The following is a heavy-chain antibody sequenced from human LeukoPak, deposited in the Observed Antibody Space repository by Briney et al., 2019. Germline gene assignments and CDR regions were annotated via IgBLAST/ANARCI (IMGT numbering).Heavy chain of an antibody. V-gene: IGHV3-15*01. D-gene: IGHD3-16*02. J-gene: IGHJ4*02. CDR3: TTEGPYDYVWGSYRELDY. CDR2: IKSKTDGGTT. CDR1: GFTFSSYA. Sequence: PGGSLRLSCAASGFTFSSYAMSWVRQAPGKGLEWVGRIKSKTDGGTTDYAAPVKGRFTISRDDSKNTLYLQMNSLKTEDTAVYYCTTEGPYDYVWGSYRELDYWGQGTLVTVSS.